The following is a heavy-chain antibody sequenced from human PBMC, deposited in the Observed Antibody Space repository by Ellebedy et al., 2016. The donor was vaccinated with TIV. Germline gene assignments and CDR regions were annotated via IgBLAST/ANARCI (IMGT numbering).Heavy chain of an antibody. CDR1: GFTFRSYA. D-gene: IGHD5-12*01. Sequence: GGSLRLSXAASGFTFRSYAMHWVRQAPGKGLEWVAVISYDGSNEYYADSVKGRFTISRDNSKNTLYLQMNSLRAEDTAVYYCAKDLHGYDYYYFYYMDVWGKGTTVTVSS. J-gene: IGHJ6*03. CDR2: ISYDGSNE. V-gene: IGHV3-30*04. CDR3: AKDLHGYDYYYFYYMDV.